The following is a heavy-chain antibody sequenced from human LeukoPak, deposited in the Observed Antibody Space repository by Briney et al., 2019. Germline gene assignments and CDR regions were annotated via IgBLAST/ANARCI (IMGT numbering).Heavy chain of an antibody. J-gene: IGHJ4*02. Sequence: GGSLRLSCAASGFTFSSYGMHWVRQAPGKGLEWVAFIRYDGSNKYYADSVKGRFTISRDNSKNTLYLQMNSLRAEDTAVYYCAKDAKYYDILTGYTDYFDYWGPGTLVTVSS. V-gene: IGHV3-30*02. CDR1: GFTFSSYG. D-gene: IGHD3-9*01. CDR3: AKDAKYYDILTGYTDYFDY. CDR2: IRYDGSNK.